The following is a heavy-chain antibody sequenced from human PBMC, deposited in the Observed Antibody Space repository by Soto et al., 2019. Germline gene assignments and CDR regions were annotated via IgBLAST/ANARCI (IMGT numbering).Heavy chain of an antibody. CDR2: ISWNSGSI. D-gene: IGHD3-22*01. CDR1: GFTFDDYA. V-gene: IGHV3-9*01. Sequence: PGGSLRLSCAASGFTFDDYAMHWVRQAPGKGLEWVSGISWNSGSIGYADSVKGRFTMSRDNAKNSPYLQMNSLRAEDTALYYCAKSRGLLLHLDYWGQGTLVTVSS. CDR3: AKSRGLLLHLDY. J-gene: IGHJ4*02.